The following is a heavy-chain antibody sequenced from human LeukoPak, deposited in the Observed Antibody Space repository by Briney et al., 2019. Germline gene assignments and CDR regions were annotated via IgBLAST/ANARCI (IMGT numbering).Heavy chain of an antibody. CDR3: ARDRGSGRFNWFDP. CDR1: GYTFTSYG. J-gene: IGHJ5*02. V-gene: IGHV1-18*01. CDR2: ISAYNGNT. D-gene: IGHD1-26*01. Sequence: ASVKVSCKASGYTFTSYGISWVRQAPGQGLEWMGWISAYNGNTNYAQKFQGRVTMTRDTSTSTVYMELSSLRSEDTAVYYCARDRGSGRFNWFDPWGQGTLVTASS.